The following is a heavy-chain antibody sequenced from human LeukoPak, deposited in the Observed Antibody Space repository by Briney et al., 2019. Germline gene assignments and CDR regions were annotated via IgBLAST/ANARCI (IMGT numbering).Heavy chain of an antibody. D-gene: IGHD2-21*01. V-gene: IGHV3-30*02. Sequence: GGSLRLSCATSGFTLSTSDMHWVRQAPGKWLEWVAFIRYDGSSKNYADSVKGRFTISRDNSKNTLFLQMNSLTPEDTAMYYCAKDVEAYWGQGTLVTVSS. CDR3: AKDVEAY. CDR1: GFTLSTSD. CDR2: IRYDGSSK. J-gene: IGHJ4*02.